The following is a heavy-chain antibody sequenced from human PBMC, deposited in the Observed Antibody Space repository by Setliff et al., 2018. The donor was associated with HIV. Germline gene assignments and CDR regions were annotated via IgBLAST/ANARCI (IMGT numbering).Heavy chain of an antibody. J-gene: IGHJ6*02. CDR1: GYTFTGYY. V-gene: IGHV1-2*02. D-gene: IGHD3-3*01. CDR2: INPHSGDT. Sequence: ASVKVSCKASGYTFTGYYMHWVRQAPGQGLEWMGWINPHSGDTNYAQKFQDRVTMTRDTSVNIAYMQLSRLRFDDTAVYYCARAPTLFGVEYYYYFGMDVWGQGTTVTVSS. CDR3: ARAPTLFGVEYYYYFGMDV.